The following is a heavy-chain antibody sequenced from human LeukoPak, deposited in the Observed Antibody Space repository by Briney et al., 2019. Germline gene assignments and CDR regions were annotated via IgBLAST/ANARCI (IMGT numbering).Heavy chain of an antibody. D-gene: IGHD1-14*01. CDR3: ARINLLYYFDY. J-gene: IGHJ4*02. V-gene: IGHV4-39*01. CDR2: IYYSGST. CDR1: GGSISSSRYY. Sequence: SETLSLTCTVSGGSISSSRYYWGWIRQPPGKGLEWIGSIYYSGSTYYNPSLKSRVTISVDTSKNQFSLKLSSVTAADTAVYYCARINLLYYFDYWGQGTLVTVSS.